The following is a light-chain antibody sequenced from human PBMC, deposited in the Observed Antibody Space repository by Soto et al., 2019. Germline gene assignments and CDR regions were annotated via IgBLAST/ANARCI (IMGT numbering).Light chain of an antibody. Sequence: QSALTQPASVSGSPGQSITISCTGTHSDVGSYNLVSWYQQHPGKAPKFIIYEVSERPSGVSDRFSGSKSGNTASLMISGLQAEDEADYYCCSYAGSTTQTYVFGSGTKVTVL. CDR1: HSDVGSYNL. J-gene: IGLJ1*01. CDR3: CSYAGSTTQTYV. CDR2: EVS. V-gene: IGLV2-23*02.